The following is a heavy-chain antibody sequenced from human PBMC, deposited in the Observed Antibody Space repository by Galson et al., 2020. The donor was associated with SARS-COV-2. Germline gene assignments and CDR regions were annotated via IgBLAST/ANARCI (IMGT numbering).Heavy chain of an antibody. Sequence: HGESLTIPRKGSGYSFSNYWIGWVRQMPGKDLEWMGIIYPGDSDTRYSPSFQDQVTNSADESISTADLQWSSLKASDTAMYYCARRIRSVAVGTIDYYMDVWGKGTTVTVSS. CDR3: ARRIRSVAVGTIDYYMDV. CDR1: GYSFSNYW. D-gene: IGHD6-13*01. CDR2: IYPGDSDT. V-gene: IGHV5-51*01. J-gene: IGHJ6*03.